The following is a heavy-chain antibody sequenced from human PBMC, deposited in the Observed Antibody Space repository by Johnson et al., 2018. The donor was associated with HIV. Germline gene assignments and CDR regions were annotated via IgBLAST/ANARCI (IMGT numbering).Heavy chain of an antibody. V-gene: IGHV3-23*04. CDR2: ISGSGGST. Sequence: VQLVESGGGLVKPGGSLRLSCAASGFTFSDYYMSWIRQAPGKGLEWVSAISGSGGSTYYADSVKGRFTISRDNSKNTLYLQMNSLRAEDTAVYYCARSSTVVTPHDIWGQGTMVTVSS. CDR1: GFTFSDYY. CDR3: ARSSTVVTPHDI. D-gene: IGHD4-23*01. J-gene: IGHJ3*02.